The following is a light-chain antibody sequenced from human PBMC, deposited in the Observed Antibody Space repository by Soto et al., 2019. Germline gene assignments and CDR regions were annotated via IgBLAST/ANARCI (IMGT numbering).Light chain of an antibody. CDR1: QSITNN. J-gene: IGKJ4*01. CDR3: QHFNNWPPELT. CDR2: GAS. V-gene: IGKV3-15*01. Sequence: ELVMTQSPATLSVSPVERATLSFRASQSITNNLAWYQQRPGQAPRLLIYGASTRATGVPARFSGSGSGTEFTLTISSLQSEDFATHYCQHFNNWPPELTFGGGTKVDIK.